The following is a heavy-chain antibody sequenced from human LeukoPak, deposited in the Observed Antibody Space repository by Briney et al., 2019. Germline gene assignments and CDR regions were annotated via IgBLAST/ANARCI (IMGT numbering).Heavy chain of an antibody. CDR2: IYYSGST. CDR1: GGSISSYY. J-gene: IGHJ3*02. V-gene: IGHV4-59*01. Sequence: SETLSLTCTVSGGSISSYYWSWIRQPPGEGLEWIGYIYYSGSTNYNPSLKSRVTISVDTSKNQFSLKLSSVTAADTAVYYCARGVTPNHAFDIWGQGTMVTVSS. D-gene: IGHD4-23*01. CDR3: ARGVTPNHAFDI.